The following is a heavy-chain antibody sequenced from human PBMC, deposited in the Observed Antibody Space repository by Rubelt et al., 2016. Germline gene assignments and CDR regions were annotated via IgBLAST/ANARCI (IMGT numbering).Heavy chain of an antibody. Sequence: SGFTFSSYAMSWVRQAPGKGLEWVSGISGSGGSTHHADSVKGRFTISRDNAKNSLYLQMNSLRAEDTAVYYCAREGSYYYYGMDVWGQGTTVTVSS. CDR2: ISGSGGST. J-gene: IGHJ6*02. CDR3: AREGSYYYYGMDV. CDR1: GFTFSSYA. V-gene: IGHV3-23*01.